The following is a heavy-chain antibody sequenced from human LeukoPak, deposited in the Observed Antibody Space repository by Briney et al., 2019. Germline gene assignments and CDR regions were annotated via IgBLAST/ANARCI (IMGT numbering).Heavy chain of an antibody. CDR2: IYPGDSDT. Sequence: GESLKISCKGSGYSFTSYWIGWVRQMPGKGLEWMGIIYPGDSDTRYSPSFQGQVTISVDKSISTAYLQWSSLKASDTATYYCARRPYSSGWYNSDYWGQGTLVTVSS. V-gene: IGHV5-51*01. D-gene: IGHD6-19*01. CDR1: GYSFTSYW. CDR3: ARRPYSSGWYNSDY. J-gene: IGHJ4*02.